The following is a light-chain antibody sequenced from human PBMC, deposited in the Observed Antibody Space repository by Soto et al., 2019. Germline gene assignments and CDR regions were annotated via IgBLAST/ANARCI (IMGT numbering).Light chain of an antibody. CDR3: QQYGSSPLT. Sequence: EIVLTQSPGTLSLSPGERATLSCRASQSVSSSYLAWYQQKPGQAPRLLIYGASSRATGIPARFSGSGSGTDFTLTISRLEPEDFAVYYCQQYGSSPLTVGPGTKVHIK. J-gene: IGKJ3*01. CDR1: QSVSSSY. CDR2: GAS. V-gene: IGKV3-20*01.